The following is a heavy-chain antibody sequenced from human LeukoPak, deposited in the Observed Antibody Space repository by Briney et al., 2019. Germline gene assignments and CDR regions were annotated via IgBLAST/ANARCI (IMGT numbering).Heavy chain of an antibody. J-gene: IGHJ4*02. Sequence: PGGSLRLSCAASGFTFSNYWMTWVRQAPGKGLEWVAHINQDGSEEHYMDSVKGRFTIFRDNAKNSLYLQMNSLRAEDTAVYYCARTYYYGSAWDYWGQGTLVTVSS. V-gene: IGHV3-7*01. CDR3: ARTYYYGSAWDY. CDR2: INQDGSEE. CDR1: GFTFSNYW. D-gene: IGHD3-10*01.